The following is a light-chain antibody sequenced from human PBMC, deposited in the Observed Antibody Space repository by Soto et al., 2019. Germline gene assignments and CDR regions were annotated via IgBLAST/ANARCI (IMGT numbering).Light chain of an antibody. CDR1: SSDVGNYNY. CDR3: CAYAGGDHLFV. J-gene: IGLJ1*01. CDR2: MVS. V-gene: IGLV2-14*01. Sequence: QSVLTQPASVSGSPGQSITISCTGTSSDVGNYNYVSWYQQYPGRVPKLLIYMVSNRPSGVSNRFSGSKSGNTASLTISGLQAEDEADYYCCAYAGGDHLFVFGAGTKLTVL.